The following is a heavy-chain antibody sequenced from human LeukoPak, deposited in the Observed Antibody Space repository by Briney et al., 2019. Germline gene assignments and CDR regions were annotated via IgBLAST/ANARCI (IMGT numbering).Heavy chain of an antibody. CDR3: VREARGYHYTYFDY. J-gene: IGHJ4*02. CDR1: GFTLGSHD. V-gene: IGHV3-13*01. D-gene: IGHD5-18*01. CDR2: VSSGFHA. Sequence: GGSLRLSRTASGFTLGSHDMHWVRQSPGQGLEWVAAVSSGFHAFFADSVQGRFTVSREDARNSLYLQMNSLRAGDTAVCYCVREARGYHYTYFDYWGQGTLVTVSS.